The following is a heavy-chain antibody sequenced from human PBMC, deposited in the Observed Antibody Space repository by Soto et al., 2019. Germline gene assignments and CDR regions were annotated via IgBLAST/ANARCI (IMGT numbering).Heavy chain of an antibody. CDR2: ISAYNGNT. Sequence: QVQLVQSGAEVKKPGASVKVSCKASGYTFTSYGISWVRQAPGQGLEWMGWISAYNGNTNYAQELQGRVTMTTDTSTSTAYMELRSLRSDDTAVYYCARDRVVVVVAATPVYFQHWGQGTLVTVSS. CDR3: ARDRVVVVVAATPVYFQH. V-gene: IGHV1-18*01. J-gene: IGHJ1*01. D-gene: IGHD2-15*01. CDR1: GYTFTSYG.